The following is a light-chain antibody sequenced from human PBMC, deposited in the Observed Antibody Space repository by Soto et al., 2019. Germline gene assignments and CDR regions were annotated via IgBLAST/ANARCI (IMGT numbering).Light chain of an antibody. J-gene: IGLJ3*02. CDR3: ATWDEGLNGWV. V-gene: IGLV1-44*01. Sequence: QTVVTQPPSASGTPGQRVTLSCSGRSSNIGSNAVNWYRQFPGRAPKVLIYNNNERPSGVPARFSGSKSGTSASLAISGLQSDDEADYYCATWDEGLNGWVFGGGTKLTVL. CDR1: SSNIGSNA. CDR2: NNN.